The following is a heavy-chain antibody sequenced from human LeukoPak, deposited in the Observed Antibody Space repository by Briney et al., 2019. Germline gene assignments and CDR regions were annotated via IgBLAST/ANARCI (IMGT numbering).Heavy chain of an antibody. J-gene: IGHJ6*03. CDR1: GFTFSSYA. V-gene: IGHV3-23*01. CDR2: ISGSGGST. CDR3: AKGQGVAASYYYMDV. Sequence: GSLRLSCAAAGFTFSSYAMSWVRQAPGKGLEWVSAISGSGGSTYYADSVKGRFTISRDNSKNTLYLQMNSLRAEDTAEYYCAKGQGVAASYYYMDVWGKGTTVTVSS. D-gene: IGHD2-15*01.